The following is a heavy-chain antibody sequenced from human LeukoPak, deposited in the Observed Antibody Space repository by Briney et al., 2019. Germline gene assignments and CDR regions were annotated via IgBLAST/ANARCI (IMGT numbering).Heavy chain of an antibody. V-gene: IGHV1-24*01. Sequence: ASVKVSCKVSGYTLTELSMHWVRQAPGEGLEWMGGFDPEDGETIYAQKFQGRVTMTEDTSTDTAYMELSSLRSEDTAVYYCATDLPYDYVWGSYPYWGQGTLVTVSS. CDR3: ATDLPYDYVWGSYPY. D-gene: IGHD3-16*02. J-gene: IGHJ4*02. CDR2: FDPEDGET. CDR1: GYTLTELS.